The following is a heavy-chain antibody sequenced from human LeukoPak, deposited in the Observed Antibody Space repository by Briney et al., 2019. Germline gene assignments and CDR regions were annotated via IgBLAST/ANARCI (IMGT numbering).Heavy chain of an antibody. Sequence: GGSLRLSCAASGFTFSSYAMSWVRQAPGKGLEWVGVISYDGSDEYYTDSVKGRFTISRDNSKNTVYLQMNSLRADDTAVYYCARDFTPEWFDIHWGQGTLVTVS. D-gene: IGHD3-3*01. J-gene: IGHJ4*02. CDR1: GFTFSSYA. CDR3: ARDFTPEWFDIH. CDR2: ISYDGSDE. V-gene: IGHV3-30*04.